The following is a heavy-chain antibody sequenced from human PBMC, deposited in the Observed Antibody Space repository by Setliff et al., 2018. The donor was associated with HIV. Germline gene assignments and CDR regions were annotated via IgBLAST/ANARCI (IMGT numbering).Heavy chain of an antibody. J-gene: IGHJ3*02. CDR3: ARDGGYSYGAFDI. D-gene: IGHD2-21*02. V-gene: IGHV1-3*01. Sequence: ASVKVSCKASGYTFTTYTMHWVRQAPGQRPEWMGWVNAGKGNTRYSQKFQGRVVITRDTSANTAYMELSSLRSEDTAVYYCARDGGYSYGAFDIWGQGTRVTVS. CDR1: GYTFTTYT. CDR2: VNAGKGNT.